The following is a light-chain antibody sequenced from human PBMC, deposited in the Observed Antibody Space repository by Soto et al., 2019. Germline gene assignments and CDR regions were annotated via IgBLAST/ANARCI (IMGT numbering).Light chain of an antibody. V-gene: IGKV3-11*01. Sequence: EIVMTQSPATLSVSPGERVTLSCRASQSVSSHLAWYQQKPGQAPRLLIYDASKRPTGIPARFSGSGSGTDFTLTISSLEPEDSAVYYCQQRSDRLPITFGQGTRLEIK. CDR2: DAS. J-gene: IGKJ5*01. CDR3: QQRSDRLPIT. CDR1: QSVSSH.